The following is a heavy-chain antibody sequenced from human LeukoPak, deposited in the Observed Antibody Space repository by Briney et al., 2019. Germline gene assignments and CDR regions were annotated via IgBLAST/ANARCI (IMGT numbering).Heavy chain of an antibody. J-gene: IGHJ4*02. D-gene: IGHD2-2*01. CDR1: GFTFSTYW. CDR3: ARGRYCGTTSCYLDY. V-gene: IGHV3-7*01. Sequence: GGSLRLSCAASGFTFSTYWMNWVRQAPGKGLEWVANIKQDGGEKFYVDSVKGRFTISRDNAKNSLYLQINSLRDEDAAVYYCARGRYCGTTSCYLDYWGQGTLVTVSS. CDR2: IKQDGGEK.